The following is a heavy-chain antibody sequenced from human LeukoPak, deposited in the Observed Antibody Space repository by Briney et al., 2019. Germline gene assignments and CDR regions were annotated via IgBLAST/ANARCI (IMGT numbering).Heavy chain of an antibody. CDR1: GFTFSSYS. CDR2: ISSSSSYI. CDR3: ARDGIICGGDCYPYDWFDP. D-gene: IGHD2-21*01. V-gene: IGHV3-21*01. Sequence: GGSLRLSCAASGFTFSSYSMNWVRQAPGKGLEWVSSISSSSSYIYYGDSVKGRFTISRDNAKNSLSLQMNSLRAEDTAVNYCARDGIICGGDCYPYDWFDPWGQGTLVTVSS. J-gene: IGHJ5*02.